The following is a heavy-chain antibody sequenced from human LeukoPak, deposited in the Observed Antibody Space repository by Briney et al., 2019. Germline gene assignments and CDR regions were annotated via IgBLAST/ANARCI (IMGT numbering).Heavy chain of an antibody. CDR3: AKAHISSGPPLDY. CDR1: GFTFSSYG. D-gene: IGHD3-22*01. CDR2: ISYDGSNK. Sequence: GRSLRLSCAASGFTFSSYGMHWVRQAPGKGLEWVAVISYDGSNKYYADSVKGRFTISRDNSKNTLYLQMNSLRAEDTAVYYCAKAHISSGPPLDYWGQGTLVTVSS. V-gene: IGHV3-30*18. J-gene: IGHJ4*02.